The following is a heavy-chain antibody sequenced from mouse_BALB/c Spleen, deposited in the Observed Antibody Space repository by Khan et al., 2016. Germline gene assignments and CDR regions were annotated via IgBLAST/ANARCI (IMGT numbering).Heavy chain of an antibody. V-gene: IGHV1S34*01. D-gene: IGHD1-1*01. CDR3: ASPYGSSYVGFAS. J-gene: IGHJ3*01. Sequence: LVKTGASVKISCKASGYSFTGYYMHWVKQSHGKSLEWIGYITSYNGATSYNQKFKGKATFTVDTSSSTAYMQFNSLTSEDSAVCYDASPYGSSYVGFASCGQGTLVSFSA. CDR2: ITSYNGAT. CDR1: GYSFTGYY.